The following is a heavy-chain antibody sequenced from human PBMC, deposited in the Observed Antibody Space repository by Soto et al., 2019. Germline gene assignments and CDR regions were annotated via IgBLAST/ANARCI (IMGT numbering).Heavy chain of an antibody. D-gene: IGHD5-12*01. CDR3: ARDESATDAFDI. J-gene: IGHJ3*02. Sequence: QVQLQESGPGLVKPSQTLSLTCTVSGGSISSGGYYWSWIRQNPGKGLEWNGYIYYSGTTNYNPSLKSRLTISVDTSKNQFSLKLNSMTAADTAVYYCARDESATDAFDIWGQGTMVTVSS. CDR1: GGSISSGGYY. V-gene: IGHV4-31*03. CDR2: IYYSGTT.